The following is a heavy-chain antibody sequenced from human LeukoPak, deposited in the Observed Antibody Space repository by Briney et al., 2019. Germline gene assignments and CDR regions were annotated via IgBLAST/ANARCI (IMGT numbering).Heavy chain of an antibody. D-gene: IGHD4-11*01. V-gene: IGHV3-7*01. Sequence: GGSLRLSCAASGFTFSDYLMSWVRQAPGKGLEWVANIKQDGSEKYYVDSVKGRFTISRDNAKNSLSVQMNSLRVEDTAVYYCVRAGTTFNFQHWGQGTLVTVSP. CDR3: VRAGTTFNFQH. CDR2: IKQDGSEK. J-gene: IGHJ1*01. CDR1: GFTFSDYL.